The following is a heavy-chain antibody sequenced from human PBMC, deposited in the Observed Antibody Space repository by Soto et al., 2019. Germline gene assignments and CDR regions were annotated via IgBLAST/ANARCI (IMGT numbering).Heavy chain of an antibody. CDR2: IYYSGST. Sequence: SETLSLTCTVSGGSISSGDYYWSWIRQPPGKGLEWIGYIYYSGSTYYNPSLKSRVTISVDTSKNQFSLKLSSVTAADTAVYYCARLRIFVDTQVGGFDLWGRGTLVTVSS. D-gene: IGHD5-18*01. CDR3: ARLRIFVDTQVGGFDL. J-gene: IGHJ2*01. V-gene: IGHV4-30-4*01. CDR1: GGSISSGDYY.